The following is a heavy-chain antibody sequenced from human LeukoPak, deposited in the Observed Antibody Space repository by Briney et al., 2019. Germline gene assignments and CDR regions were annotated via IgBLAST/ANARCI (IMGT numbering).Heavy chain of an antibody. CDR1: GFTFGVYA. CDR3: ARDRHPGYMDV. CDR2: IRSKAYGGTT. Sequence: GGSLRLSCAAPGFTFGVYAISWVRQAPGKGLEWVGFIRSKAYGGTTEYAASVKGRFTISRVNAKNTLFLQMNSLRAEDTAIYYCARDRHPGYMDVWGKGTMVTMSS. J-gene: IGHJ6*03. V-gene: IGHV3-49*04.